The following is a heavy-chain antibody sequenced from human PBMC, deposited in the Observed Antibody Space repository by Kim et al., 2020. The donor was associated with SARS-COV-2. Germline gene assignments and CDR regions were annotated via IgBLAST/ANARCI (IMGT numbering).Heavy chain of an antibody. CDR1: GFTFSSYE. V-gene: IGHV3-48*03. CDR3: ASFGIAGAGPGDY. Sequence: GGSLRLSCAASGFTFSSYEMNWVRQAPGKGLEWVSYISSSGSTIYYADSVKGRFTISRDNAKNSLYLQMNSLRAEDTAVYYCASFGIAGAGPGDYWGQGTLVTVSS. J-gene: IGHJ4*02. CDR2: ISSSGSTI. D-gene: IGHD6-13*01.